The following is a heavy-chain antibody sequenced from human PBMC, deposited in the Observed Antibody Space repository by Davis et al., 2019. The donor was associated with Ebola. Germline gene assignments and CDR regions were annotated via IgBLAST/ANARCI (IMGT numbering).Heavy chain of an antibody. CDR1: GYTFTSYD. Sequence: ASVKVSCKASGYTFTSYDINWVRQATGQGLEWMGWMNPNSGNTGYAQKFQGRVNMTTDTSTSTAYMELRSLRSDDTAVYYCAREADTIFGVVSVGMDVWGQGTTVTVSS. CDR3: AREADTIFGVVSVGMDV. V-gene: IGHV1-8*01. CDR2: MNPNSGNT. D-gene: IGHD3-3*01. J-gene: IGHJ6*02.